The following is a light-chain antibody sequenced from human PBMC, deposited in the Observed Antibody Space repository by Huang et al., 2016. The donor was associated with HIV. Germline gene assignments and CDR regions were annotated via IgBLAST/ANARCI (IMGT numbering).Light chain of an antibody. J-gene: IGKJ4*01. Sequence: DIQLTQSHSSLSASVGDGITITCRASENIVYSLSWFRQRPGRAPEALIYAASRLHAGVPSKFRATGSGTNFTLSIDGLGPEDFATYYCQQSRSLPRTYGGGTKVDI. V-gene: IGKV1-39*01. CDR2: AAS. CDR1: ENIVYS. CDR3: QQSRSLPRT.